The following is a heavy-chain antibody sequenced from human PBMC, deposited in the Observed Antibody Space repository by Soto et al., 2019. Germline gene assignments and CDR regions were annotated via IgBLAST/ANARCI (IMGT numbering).Heavy chain of an antibody. Sequence: QVQLQQWGAGLLKPSETLSLTCTVYGGSFSGYYWSWIRQPPGKGLEWIGEINHSGSTNYNPSLKSRVTISVDTSKNQFSLKLSSVTAADTAVYYCARLTYGDYFAFDIWGQGTMVTVSS. V-gene: IGHV4-34*01. J-gene: IGHJ3*02. D-gene: IGHD4-17*01. CDR3: ARLTYGDYFAFDI. CDR1: GGSFSGYY. CDR2: INHSGST.